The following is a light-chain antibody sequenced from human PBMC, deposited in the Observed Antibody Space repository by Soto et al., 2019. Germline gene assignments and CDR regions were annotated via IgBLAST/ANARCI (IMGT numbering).Light chain of an antibody. CDR2: ATS. J-gene: IGKJ1*01. V-gene: IGKV3-15*01. CDR3: QQYNTWPRR. CDR1: QSLSSN. Sequence: EIVMTQSPATLSVSPGERATLSCRASQSLSSNLAWYQQKPGQAPRLLMYATSTRATGIPARFSGSGSGTEFTLTISSLQSEDFAVYYCQQYNTWPRRFGQGNKVEIK.